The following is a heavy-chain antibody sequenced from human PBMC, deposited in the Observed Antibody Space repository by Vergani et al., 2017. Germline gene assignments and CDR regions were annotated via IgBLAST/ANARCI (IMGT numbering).Heavy chain of an antibody. CDR3: ARGGKGIIMVVPSTHL. V-gene: IGHV3-30-3*01. Sequence: VQLLHSGGGVIQPGGSVRLSCAASGFTFSACPMTWVRPAPGKGLEWVGVISYDGTEKKYADSVNGRFTISRDNSKKMMSLQMNSLRVEDTAVYYCARGGKGIIMVVPSTHLWGQGTQVSVS. J-gene: IGHJ4*02. CDR1: GFTFSACP. CDR2: ISYDGTEK. D-gene: IGHD2-15*01.